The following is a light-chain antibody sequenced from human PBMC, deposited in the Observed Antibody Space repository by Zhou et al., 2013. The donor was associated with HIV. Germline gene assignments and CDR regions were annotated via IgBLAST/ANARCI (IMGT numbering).Light chain of an antibody. CDR1: QSVSSSH. CDR2: GVS. V-gene: IGKV3D-20*02. CDR3: QQRSNWPMYT. Sequence: ESVLTQSPATLSLSPGERATLSCRASQSVSSSHLAWYQQKPGQAPRLLIYGVSSRATGIPDRFSGSGSGTDFTLTISRLEPEDFAVYYCQQRSNWPMYTFGQGTKLEIK. J-gene: IGKJ2*01.